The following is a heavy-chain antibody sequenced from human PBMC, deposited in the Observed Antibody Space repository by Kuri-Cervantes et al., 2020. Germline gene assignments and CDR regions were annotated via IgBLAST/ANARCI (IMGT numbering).Heavy chain of an antibody. CDR2: VSGSDDRT. Sequence: GESLKISCSASGFMLSDYGMSWVRQAPGKGLEWVSTVSGSDDRTYYADSVKGRFIISRDSSKDTLFLHMNSMTAEDTAVYYCARGYNWGTWYFDLWGRGTLVTVSS. J-gene: IGHJ2*01. CDR3: ARGYNWGTWYFDL. D-gene: IGHD7-27*01. CDR1: GFMLSDYG. V-gene: IGHV3-23*01.